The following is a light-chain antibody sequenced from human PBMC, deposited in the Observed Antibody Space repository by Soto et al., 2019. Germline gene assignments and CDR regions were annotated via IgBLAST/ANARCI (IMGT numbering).Light chain of an antibody. V-gene: IGLV2-14*01. Sequence: QSVLTQPASVSGSPGQSITISCSGTSSDIGTYDHVAWFQQFPGKTPKLVIYSVGDRPSGVSYRFSGSKSGNTASLTISGLQADDEADYYCISYTVSRSYVFGTGTRSPS. CDR1: SSDIGTYDH. J-gene: IGLJ1*01. CDR3: ISYTVSRSYV. CDR2: SVG.